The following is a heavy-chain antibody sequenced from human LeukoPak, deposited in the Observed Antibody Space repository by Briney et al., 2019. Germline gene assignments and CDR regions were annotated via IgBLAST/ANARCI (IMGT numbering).Heavy chain of an antibody. V-gene: IGHV4-59*01. CDR1: GGSISGSY. Sequence: SETLSLTCTVSGGSISGSYWSWIRQPPGKGLEWIAYMYNSGSTNYNPSLKSRVTISIDTSKNQFSLKLSSLTAADTAIYYRARGIESYGDYGYWGQGILVTVSS. D-gene: IGHD4-17*01. CDR3: ARGIESYGDYGY. J-gene: IGHJ4*02. CDR2: MYNSGST.